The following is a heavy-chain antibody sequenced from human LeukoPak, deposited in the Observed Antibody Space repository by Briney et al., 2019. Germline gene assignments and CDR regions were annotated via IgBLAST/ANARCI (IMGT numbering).Heavy chain of an antibody. CDR2: IYHSGST. J-gene: IGHJ3*02. CDR3: AREGLRWLGDDAFDI. V-gene: IGHV4-38-2*02. CDR1: GYSISSGYY. Sequence: PSETLSLTCTVSGYSISSGYYWGWIRQPPGKGLEWIGSIYHSGSTYYNPSLKSRVTISVDTSKNQFSLKLSSVTAADTAVYYCAREGLRWLGDDAFDIWGQGTMVTVSS. D-gene: IGHD4-23*01.